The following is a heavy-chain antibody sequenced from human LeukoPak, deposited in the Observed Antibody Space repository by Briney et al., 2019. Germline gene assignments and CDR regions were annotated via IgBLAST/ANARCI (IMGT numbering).Heavy chain of an antibody. D-gene: IGHD1-1*01. J-gene: IGHJ4*02. CDR3: AREKNGRGGCRYIDN. Sequence: SETLSLTCSVSGGSISTYYWSWVRQPPGKGLEWIGYIYHTGSAHYNPSLKSRVTMSVDTSKNQFSLKMSSVTAADTAVYYCAREKNGRGGCRYIDNWGQRAL. CDR1: GGSISTYY. V-gene: IGHV4-59*01. CDR2: IYHTGSA.